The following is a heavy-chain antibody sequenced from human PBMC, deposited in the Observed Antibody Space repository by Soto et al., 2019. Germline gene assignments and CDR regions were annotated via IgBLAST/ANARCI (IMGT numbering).Heavy chain of an antibody. CDR1: GYTFTSYG. CDR2: ISAYNGNT. J-gene: IGHJ3*02. D-gene: IGHD2-2*01. V-gene: IGHV1-18*01. Sequence: QVQLVQSGAEVKKPGASVKVSCKASGYTFTSYGISWVRQAPGQGLECMGWISAYNGNTNYAQKLQGRVTMTTDTSTSTAYMELRSLRSDDTAVYYCARDLAYCSSTSCYAVVAFDIWGQGTMVTVSS. CDR3: ARDLAYCSSTSCYAVVAFDI.